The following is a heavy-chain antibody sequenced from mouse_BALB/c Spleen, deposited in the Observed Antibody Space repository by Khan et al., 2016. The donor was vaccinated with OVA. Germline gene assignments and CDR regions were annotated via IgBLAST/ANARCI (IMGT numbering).Heavy chain of an antibody. Sequence: VQLKESGPELVKPGASVKMSCKASGYTFTSYVMHWVKQKPGLGLEWIGYIYPFNDDTKYNEKFKGQVTLTSDKSSSTFFMELSSLTSEDSAVYYCAKVGSYYVSFAYWGQGTLVTVSA. D-gene: IGHD2-12*01. CDR1: GYTFTSYV. J-gene: IGHJ3*01. CDR2: IYPFNDDT. V-gene: IGHV1S136*01. CDR3: AKVGSYYVSFAY.